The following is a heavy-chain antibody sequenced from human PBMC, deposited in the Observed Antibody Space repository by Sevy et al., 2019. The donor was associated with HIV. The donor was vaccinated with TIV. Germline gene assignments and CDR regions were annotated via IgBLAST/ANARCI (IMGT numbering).Heavy chain of an antibody. Sequence: SETLSLTCAVYGGSFSGYYWSWIRQPPGKGLEWIGEINHSGSTNYNPSVKSRVTISVDTSKNQFSPKLSSVTAADTAVYYWARGGSRPYYYGSGSYYYYYYGMDVWGQGTTVTVSS. V-gene: IGHV4-34*01. J-gene: IGHJ6*02. D-gene: IGHD3-10*01. CDR2: INHSGST. CDR1: GGSFSGYY. CDR3: ARGGSRPYYYGSGSYYYYYYGMDV.